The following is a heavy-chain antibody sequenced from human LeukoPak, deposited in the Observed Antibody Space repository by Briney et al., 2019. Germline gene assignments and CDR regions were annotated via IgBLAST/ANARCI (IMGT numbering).Heavy chain of an antibody. CDR1: GGSIPTKNFY. V-gene: IGHV4-39*01. Sequence: SETLSLTCTVSGGSIPTKNFYWGWIRQPPGKGLEWIGSVFYSGRTYYNPSLKSRVTIFVDPSKNQFSLNLRSVTAADTAVYYCARHERCSSINCIYNWFDRWGQGTLVIVSS. D-gene: IGHD2-2*01. J-gene: IGHJ5*02. CDR3: ARHERCSSINCIYNWFDR. CDR2: VFYSGRT.